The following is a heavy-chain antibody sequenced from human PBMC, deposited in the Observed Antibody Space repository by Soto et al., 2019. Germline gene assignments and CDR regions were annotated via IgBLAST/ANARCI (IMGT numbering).Heavy chain of an antibody. CDR3: ARPNYYSGIDV. CDR2: ISAYNGNT. J-gene: IGHJ6*02. CDR1: GYTFTSYF. Sequence: ASVKVSCKASGYTFTSYFITWVRQAPGQGLEWMGWISAYNGNTNYAQMLQGRVTMTTDTSTATAYMEMRSLRSDDTAVYYCARPNYYSGIDVWGQGPTVTVSS. V-gene: IGHV1-18*01.